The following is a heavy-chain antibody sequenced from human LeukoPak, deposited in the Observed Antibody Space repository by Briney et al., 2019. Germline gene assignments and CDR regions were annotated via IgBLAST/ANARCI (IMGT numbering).Heavy chain of an antibody. D-gene: IGHD5-12*01. Sequence: QPGRSLRLSCAASGFTFSTSWMSWVRQVPGKGLEWVANIKKDGSETYYVDSVKGRFTISRDNAKNSYLQMNSLRAEDTAMYYCARGRYSGTTYYFDYWGQGTLVTVSS. V-gene: IGHV3-7*03. CDR1: GFTFSTSW. J-gene: IGHJ4*02. CDR3: ARGRYSGTTYYFDY. CDR2: IKKDGSET.